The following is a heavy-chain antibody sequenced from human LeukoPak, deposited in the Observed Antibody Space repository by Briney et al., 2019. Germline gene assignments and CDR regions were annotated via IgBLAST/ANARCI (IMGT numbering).Heavy chain of an antibody. CDR2: IYTTGRT. Sequence: GGSLRLSCAASGFTVSSNSMSWVRQAPGKGLEWVSFIYTTGRTHDSDSVKGRFTISRDSSKNTLYLQMNSLRAEDTAVYYCARRAGDYSHPYDYWGQGTLVTVSS. CDR3: ARRAGDYSHPYDY. V-gene: IGHV3-53*01. J-gene: IGHJ4*02. D-gene: IGHD3-22*01. CDR1: GFTVSSNS.